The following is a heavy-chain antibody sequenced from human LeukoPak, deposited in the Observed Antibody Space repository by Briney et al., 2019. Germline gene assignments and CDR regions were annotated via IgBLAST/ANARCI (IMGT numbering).Heavy chain of an antibody. V-gene: IGHV3-23*01. CDR3: AKEVYCGRDCYNPGYGVDV. D-gene: IGHD2-21*02. CDR1: RFTFSSSV. CDR2: ISGSGGRT. Sequence: PGGSLRLSCAASRFTFSSSVMSWVRQAPGKGLEWVAAISGSGGRTYYADSVKGRFTISRDNSKNTLSLQMNSLRDEDTATYYCAKEVYCGRDCYNPGYGVDVWGQGTTVTVSS. J-gene: IGHJ6*02.